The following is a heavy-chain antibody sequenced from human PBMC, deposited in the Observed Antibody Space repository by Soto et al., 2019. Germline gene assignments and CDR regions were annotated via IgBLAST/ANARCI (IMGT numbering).Heavy chain of an antibody. V-gene: IGHV4-34*01. CDR1: GDSFTKYY. Sequence: SETLSLTCAVYGDSFTKYYWSWIRQPPGKGLGWIGEINHSGRTNFNPSLKSRVTISVDRSKNQFSLKLRSVTAADTGVYYCARAHVMVVAGSTFDYWGHGTLVTVSS. CDR3: ARAHVMVVAGSTFDY. CDR2: INHSGRT. D-gene: IGHD6-19*01. J-gene: IGHJ4*01.